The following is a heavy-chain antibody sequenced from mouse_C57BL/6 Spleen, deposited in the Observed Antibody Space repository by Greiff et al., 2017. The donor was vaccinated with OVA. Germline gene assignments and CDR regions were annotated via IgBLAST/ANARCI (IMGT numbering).Heavy chain of an antibody. Sequence: EVKLQESVAELVRPGASVKLSCTASGFKIKNTYMHWVKQRPEQGLEWIGRIDPANGNTKYAPKFQGKATITADTSSNTAYLQRSSLTSEDTAIYYGARQLMLRRYAKDYWGQGTSVTVSS. CDR2: IDPANGNT. CDR1: GFKIKNTY. D-gene: IGHD3-2*02. J-gene: IGHJ4*01. CDR3: ARQLMLRRYAKDY. V-gene: IGHV14-3*01.